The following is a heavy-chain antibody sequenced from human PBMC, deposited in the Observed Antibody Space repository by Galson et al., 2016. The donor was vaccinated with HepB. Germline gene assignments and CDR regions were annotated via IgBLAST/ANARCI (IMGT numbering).Heavy chain of an antibody. D-gene: IGHD3-16*01. CDR1: GFTFSSYG. V-gene: IGHV3-30*18. CDR2: DSRDGSRK. CDR3: AKRHDYCLPGGCSVDY. Sequence: SLRLSCAASGFTFSSYGMHWVRQAPGKGLEWVAADSRDGSRKYYAESVKGRFTISRDNSNSMLFLQMSSLSADDTAVYYCAKRHDYCLPGGCSVDYWGQGTLVSVSS. J-gene: IGHJ4*02.